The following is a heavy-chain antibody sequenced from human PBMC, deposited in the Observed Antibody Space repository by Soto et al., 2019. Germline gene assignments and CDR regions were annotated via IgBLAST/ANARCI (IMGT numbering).Heavy chain of an antibody. Sequence: GSGPTLVNPTQTLTLTCTFSGFSLSTSGVGVGWIRQPPGKALEWLALIYWDVDKRYSPSLKSRLTITKDTSKNQVVLTMTNMDPVDTATYYCAHRASVSYDILTGYYEYRKLDFDYWGQGTLVTVSS. CDR2: IYWDVDK. V-gene: IGHV2-5*02. D-gene: IGHD3-9*01. CDR1: GFSLSTSGVG. CDR3: AHRASVSYDILTGYYEYRKLDFDY. J-gene: IGHJ4*02.